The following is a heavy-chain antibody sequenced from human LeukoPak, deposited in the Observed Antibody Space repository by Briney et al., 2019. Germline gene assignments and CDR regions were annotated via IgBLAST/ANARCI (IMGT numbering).Heavy chain of an antibody. V-gene: IGHV4-59*08. CDR2: IHHSGHS. D-gene: IGHD3-3*01. J-gene: IGHJ3*02. CDR3: ARLTFPGLRYDDRRIFDI. Sequence: SETLSLTCAVSGGSISSGDWSWIRRPPRKGLEWIGHIHHSGHSNSITSLLSRSTLSFNMSRIQLLLRLSSVTAADKAVYYCARLTFPGLRYDDRRIFDIWGQGSVVTVSS. CDR1: GGSISSGD.